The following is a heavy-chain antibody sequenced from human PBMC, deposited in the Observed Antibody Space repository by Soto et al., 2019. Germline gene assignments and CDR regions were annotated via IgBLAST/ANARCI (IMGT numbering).Heavy chain of an antibody. J-gene: IGHJ4*02. CDR2: ISYDGSNK. Sequence: QVQLVESGGGVVQPGRSLRLSCAASGFTFSSYAMHWVRQAPGKGLEWVAVISYDGSNKYYADSVKGRFTISRDNSKNTLYLQMNRLRAEDTAVYYCARDARDCGGDCYYFDYWGQGTLVTVSS. CDR1: GFTFSSYA. CDR3: ARDARDCGGDCYYFDY. V-gene: IGHV3-30-3*01. D-gene: IGHD2-21*02.